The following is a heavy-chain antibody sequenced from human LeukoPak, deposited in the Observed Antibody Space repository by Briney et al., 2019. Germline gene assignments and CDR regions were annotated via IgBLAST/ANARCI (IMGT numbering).Heavy chain of an antibody. CDR1: GFTFSSYC. Sequence: GGSLRLSCAASGFTFSSYCMSWVRQAPGKGLEWVANIKQDGSEKYYVDSVKGRFTISRDNAKNSLYLQMNSLRAEDTAVYYCARDFPTPSVENWFDRWGQGTLVTVSS. CDR2: IKQDGSEK. D-gene: IGHD4-23*01. J-gene: IGHJ5*02. CDR3: ARDFPTPSVENWFDR. V-gene: IGHV3-7*01.